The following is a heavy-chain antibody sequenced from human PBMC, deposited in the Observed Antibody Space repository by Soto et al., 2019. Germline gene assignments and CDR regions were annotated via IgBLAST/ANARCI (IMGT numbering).Heavy chain of an antibody. Sequence: GGSLRLSCAASGFTFSSYAMSWVRQAPGKGLEWVSAISGSGGSTYYADSVKGRFTISRDNSKNTLYLQMNSLRAEDTAVYYCAKRPLKYYYDSSTDAFDIWGQGTMVTVSS. CDR1: GFTFSSYA. J-gene: IGHJ3*02. V-gene: IGHV3-23*01. D-gene: IGHD3-22*01. CDR2: ISGSGGST. CDR3: AKRPLKYYYDSSTDAFDI.